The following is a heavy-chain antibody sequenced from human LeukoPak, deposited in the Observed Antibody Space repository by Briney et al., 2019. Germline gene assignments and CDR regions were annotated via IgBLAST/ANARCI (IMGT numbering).Heavy chain of an antibody. J-gene: IGHJ4*02. Sequence: SETLTLSCTVSGGSINSGTYYWGWIRQAQGKGLEWIGSFYNSGSTSYNPSFKSRDTISVDTSKNQFSLKVKSVTAADTAVYYCARNSSWYSSSSRGIGYFHYWGQGPVDTVSS. V-gene: IGHV4-39*01. CDR3: ARNSSWYSSSSRGIGYFHY. CDR1: GGSINSGTYY. CDR2: FYNSGST. D-gene: IGHD6-6*01.